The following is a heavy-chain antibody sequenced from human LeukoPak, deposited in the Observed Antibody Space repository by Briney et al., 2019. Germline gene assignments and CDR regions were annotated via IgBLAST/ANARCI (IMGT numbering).Heavy chain of an antibody. Sequence: SETLSLTCTVYGGSISSDYWRWIRQPPGKGLEWIGYIYYSGSTNYTTSLKSRVTISVDTSKNQFSLKLSSVTAADTAVYYCARGTTYYYGSGTRNWFDPWGQGTLVTVSS. J-gene: IGHJ5*02. CDR1: GGSISSDY. CDR2: IYYSGST. CDR3: ARGTTYYYGSGTRNWFDP. D-gene: IGHD3-10*01. V-gene: IGHV4-59*01.